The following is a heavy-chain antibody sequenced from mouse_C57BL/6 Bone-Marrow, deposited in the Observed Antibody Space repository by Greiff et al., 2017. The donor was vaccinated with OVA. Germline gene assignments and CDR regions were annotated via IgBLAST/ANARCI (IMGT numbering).Heavy chain of an antibody. CDR2: IYPRSGNT. Sequence: VQLQQSGAELARPGASVKLSCKASGYTFTSYGISWVKQRTGQGLEWIGEIYPRSGNTYYNEKFKGKATLTADKSSSTAYMELRSLTSEDSAVYFCAHTVVAHYYAMDYWGQGTSVTVSS. CDR1: GYTFTSYG. D-gene: IGHD1-1*01. V-gene: IGHV1-81*01. CDR3: AHTVVAHYYAMDY. J-gene: IGHJ4*01.